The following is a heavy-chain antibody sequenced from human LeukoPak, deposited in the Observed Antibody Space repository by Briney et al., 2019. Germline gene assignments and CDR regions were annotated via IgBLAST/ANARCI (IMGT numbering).Heavy chain of an antibody. CDR1: GGSFSSYY. J-gene: IGHJ4*02. D-gene: IGHD6-13*01. Sequence: TSETLSLTCAVYGGSFSSYYWGWIRQPPGKGLEWIGSIYYSGSTYYNPSLKSRVTISVDTSKNQFSLKLSSVTAADTAVYYCARLDDRAARIGVGHSSSWSSRRGFDYWGQGTLVTVSS. CDR3: ARLDDRAARIGVGHSSSWSSRRGFDY. CDR2: IYYSGST. V-gene: IGHV4-39*01.